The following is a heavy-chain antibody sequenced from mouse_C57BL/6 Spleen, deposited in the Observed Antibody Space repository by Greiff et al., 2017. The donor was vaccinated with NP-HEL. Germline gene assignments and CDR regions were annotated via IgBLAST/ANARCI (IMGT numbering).Heavy chain of an antibody. Sequence: QVQLQQPGAELVKPGASVKLSCKASGYTFTSYWMHWVKQRPGQGLEWIGMIHPNSGSTNYNEKFKSKATLTVDKSSSTAYMQLSSLTSEDSAVYDCARRRGNYYFDYWGQGTTLTVSS. CDR1: GYTFTSYW. J-gene: IGHJ2*01. CDR2: IHPNSGST. V-gene: IGHV1-64*01. CDR3: ARRRGNYYFDY. D-gene: IGHD2-1*01.